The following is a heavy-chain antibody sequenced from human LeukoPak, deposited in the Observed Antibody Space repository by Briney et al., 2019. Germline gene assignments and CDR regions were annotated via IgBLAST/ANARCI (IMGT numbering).Heavy chain of an antibody. V-gene: IGHV3-9*01. CDR2: ISWNSGSI. Sequence: GGSLRLSCAASGFTFDDYAMHWVRQAPGKGLEWVSGISWNSGSIGYADSVKGRFTISRDNAKNSLYLQMNSLRAEDTGVYYCAPKGTGSPPDWGQGTLVTVSS. J-gene: IGHJ4*02. CDR1: GFTFDDYA. D-gene: IGHD3-10*01. CDR3: APKGTGSPPD.